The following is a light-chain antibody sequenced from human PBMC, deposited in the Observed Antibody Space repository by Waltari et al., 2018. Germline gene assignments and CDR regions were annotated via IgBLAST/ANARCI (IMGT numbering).Light chain of an antibody. CDR1: RSVLNSSNNKNH. CDR2: WAS. V-gene: IGKV4-1*01. CDR3: QQYYSSSYT. J-gene: IGKJ2*01. Sequence: DIVMTHPPDPLAVSLGERPTINCKPSRSVLNSSNNKNHLVWYQQRPGQPPKVLIYWASTRESGVPDRFIGSGSGTDFTLTISSLQAEDVAVYYCQQYYSSSYTFGQGTKLEIK.